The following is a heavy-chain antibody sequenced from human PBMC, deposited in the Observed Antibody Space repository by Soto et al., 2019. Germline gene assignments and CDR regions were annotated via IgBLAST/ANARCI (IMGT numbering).Heavy chain of an antibody. CDR2: IIPTFGTA. CDR3: AREGYSSSCHPGLLFDG. CDR1: GAPLSRDA. V-gene: IGHV1-69*13. J-gene: IGHJ4*02. D-gene: IGHD6-13*01. Sequence: SVKVDWKASGAPLSRDAISLDRQAPGQGLEWMGGIIPTFGTANYAQKFQGRVTITADESTSTAYMELSSLRSEDTALYYCAREGYSSSCHPGLLFDGWAQGTMFTVSS.